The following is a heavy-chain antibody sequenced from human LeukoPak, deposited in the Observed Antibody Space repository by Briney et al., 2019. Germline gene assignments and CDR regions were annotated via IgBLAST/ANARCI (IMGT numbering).Heavy chain of an antibody. Sequence: GASVKVSCKASGYTFTGYYMHWVRQAPGQGLEWMGWINPNSGGTNYAQKFQGRVTMTRDTSISTAYMELSRLRSDDTAVYYCARTGAYGSGDYMYYYFYMDVWGKGTTVTISS. CDR1: GYTFTGYY. J-gene: IGHJ6*03. V-gene: IGHV1-2*02. CDR2: INPNSGGT. CDR3: ARTGAYGSGDYMYYYFYMDV. D-gene: IGHD3-10*01.